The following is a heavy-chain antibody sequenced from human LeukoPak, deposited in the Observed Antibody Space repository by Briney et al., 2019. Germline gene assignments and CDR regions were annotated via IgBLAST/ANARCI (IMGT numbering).Heavy chain of an antibody. J-gene: IGHJ4*02. D-gene: IGHD7-27*01. CDR1: GFTFSSYW. CDR2: INGGGSST. Sequence: PGGSLRLSCAASGFTFSSYWMHWGRQAPGKGLVWVSRINGGGSSTNYADSVKGRFTISRDNAKNTLYLQMNSLRGEDTAVYYCARGPSSNWGDFDYWGQGTLVIASS. CDR3: ARGPSSNWGDFDY. V-gene: IGHV3-74*01.